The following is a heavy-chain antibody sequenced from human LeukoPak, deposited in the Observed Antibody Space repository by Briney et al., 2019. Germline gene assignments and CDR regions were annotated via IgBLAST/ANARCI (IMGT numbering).Heavy chain of an antibody. Sequence: ASVKVSCKASGYTFTTYYVHWVRQAPGQGLEWMGIINPSGGSTTYAQKFRGRLTMTRDMSTSTVYMELSGLRSEDTAVYYCARGSRPLYNLLTGKRYFDYWGQGTLLTVSS. V-gene: IGHV1-46*01. CDR3: ARGSRPLYNLLTGKRYFDY. J-gene: IGHJ4*02. CDR2: INPSGGST. CDR1: GYTFTTYY. D-gene: IGHD3-9*01.